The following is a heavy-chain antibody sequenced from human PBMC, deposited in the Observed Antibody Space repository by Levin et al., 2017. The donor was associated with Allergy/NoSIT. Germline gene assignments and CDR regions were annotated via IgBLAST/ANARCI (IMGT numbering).Heavy chain of an antibody. CDR2: ISGSGGST. Sequence: GESLKISCAASGFTFSSYAMSWVRQAPGKGLEWVSAISGSGGSTYYADSVKGRFTISRDNSKNTLYLQMNSLRAEDTAVYYCAKDPRASFSSSWYYWGQGTLVTVSS. D-gene: IGHD6-13*01. CDR1: GFTFSSYA. J-gene: IGHJ4*02. CDR3: AKDPRASFSSSWYY. V-gene: IGHV3-23*01.